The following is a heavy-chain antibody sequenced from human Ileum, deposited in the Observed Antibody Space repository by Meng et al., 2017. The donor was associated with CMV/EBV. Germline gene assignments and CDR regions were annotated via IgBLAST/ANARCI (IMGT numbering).Heavy chain of an antibody. CDR3: ARNFGSLDH. CDR1: GYTFTDYY. CDR2: INPNSGGT. V-gene: IGHV1-2*02. D-gene: IGHD2-15*01. J-gene: IGHJ4*02. Sequence: QVQLVQSGAEVKKPXXSVKVSCKASGYTFTDYYMHWVRQAPGQGLEWMGWINPNSGGTNYAQKFQGTVTMTRDTSISTAYMELSSLTFDDTTVYYCARNFGSLDHWGQGTLVTVSS.